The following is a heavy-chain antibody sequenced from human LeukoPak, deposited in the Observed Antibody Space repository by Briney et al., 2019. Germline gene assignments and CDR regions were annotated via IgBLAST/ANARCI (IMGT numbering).Heavy chain of an antibody. V-gene: IGHV3-23*01. CDR1: GLTFSSIA. J-gene: IGHJ6*02. CDR2: ISGSGGST. D-gene: IGHD1-26*01. Sequence: GGSLRLSVAALGLTFSSIAMSWFRQAPGKGRKWFSAISGSGGSTYYADSVKGRFTISRDNSKNTLYLQMNSLRAEDTAVYYCAKDFVGATIYYYYYGMDVWGQGTTVTVSS. CDR3: AKDFVGATIYYYYYGMDV.